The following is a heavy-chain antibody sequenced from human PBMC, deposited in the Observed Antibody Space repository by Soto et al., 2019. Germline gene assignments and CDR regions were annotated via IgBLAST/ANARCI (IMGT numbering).Heavy chain of an antibody. D-gene: IGHD1-26*01. CDR1: GGTFTDYT. J-gene: IGHJ2*01. Sequence: QVQLVQSGAEVKKPGSSVKVSCKASGGTFTDYTITWVRQAPGQGLEWMGRIIPVLDLSNYAQKFQGRVTITADKSTTTSHMELSGLTSEDTAVYYCAKKLGPSAFDLWGRGTLVTVSS. CDR3: AKKLGPSAFDL. V-gene: IGHV1-69*02. CDR2: IIPVLDLS.